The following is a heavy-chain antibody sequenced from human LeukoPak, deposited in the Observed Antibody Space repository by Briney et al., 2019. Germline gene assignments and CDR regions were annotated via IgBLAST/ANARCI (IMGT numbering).Heavy chain of an antibody. D-gene: IGHD4-11*01. Sequence: GGSLRLSCAASGFTFRSFGMHWVRQTPGKGLEWVAFINYDGSKQYYADSVKGRFTISRDNARNTLYLQMNSLRAEDTAIYYCARGLQGIDYWGQGTLVTVSS. CDR1: GFTFRSFG. CDR2: INYDGSKQ. CDR3: ARGLQGIDY. J-gene: IGHJ4*02. V-gene: IGHV3-30*02.